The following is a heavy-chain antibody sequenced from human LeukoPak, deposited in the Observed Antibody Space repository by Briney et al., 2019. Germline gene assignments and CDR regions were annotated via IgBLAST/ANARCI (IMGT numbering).Heavy chain of an antibody. CDR3: ARGPVPDY. J-gene: IGHJ4*02. Sequence: GGSLRLSCAASGFTFSSYEMNWVRQAPGKGLEWVSYISSSGSITYYVDSVKGRFTISRDNAKNSLYLQMNSLRAEDTAVYYCARGPVPDYWGQGTLVVASS. V-gene: IGHV3-48*03. CDR2: ISSSGSIT. CDR1: GFTFSSYE.